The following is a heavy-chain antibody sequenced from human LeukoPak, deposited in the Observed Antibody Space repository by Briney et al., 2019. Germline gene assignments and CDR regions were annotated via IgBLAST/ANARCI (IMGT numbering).Heavy chain of an antibody. J-gene: IGHJ4*02. CDR2: IYYSGST. D-gene: IGHD2-2*01. Sequence: PSETLSLTCTVSGGSISSGDYYRSWIRQPPGKGLEWIGYIYYSGSTYYNPSLKSRVTISVDTSKNQFSLKLSSVTAADTAVYYCARVKGSSTSWGMDYWGQGTLVTVSS. V-gene: IGHV4-30-4*01. CDR1: GGSISSGDYY. CDR3: ARVKGSSTSWGMDY.